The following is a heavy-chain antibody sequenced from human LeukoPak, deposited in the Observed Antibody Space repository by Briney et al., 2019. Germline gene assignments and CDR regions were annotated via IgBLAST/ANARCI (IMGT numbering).Heavy chain of an antibody. D-gene: IGHD1-26*01. CDR1: GCTFSSYC. Sequence: GESLSLSCAASGCTFSSYCMHWIRQAPGKGLEWVAVISYDGSNKYYADSVKGRFTISRDNSKNTLYLQMNSLRAEDTAVYYCARNSRVGAPLRFAGYCWGQGTLVTVSS. J-gene: IGHJ4*02. CDR2: ISYDGSNK. V-gene: IGHV3-30*03. CDR3: ARNSRVGAPLRFAGYC.